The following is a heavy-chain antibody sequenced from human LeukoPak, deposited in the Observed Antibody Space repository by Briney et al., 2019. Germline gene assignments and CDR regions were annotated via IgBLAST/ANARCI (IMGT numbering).Heavy chain of an antibody. V-gene: IGHV4-4*09. CDR2: IYTSGST. CDR3: AGSLGNWFDH. CDR1: GGSISSYY. Sequence: SGTLSLTCTVSGGSISSYYWSWIRQPPGKGLEWIGYIYTSGSTNYNPSLKSRVTISVDTSKNQFSLKLSSVTAADTAVYYCAGSLGNWFDHWGQGTLVTVSS. J-gene: IGHJ5*02.